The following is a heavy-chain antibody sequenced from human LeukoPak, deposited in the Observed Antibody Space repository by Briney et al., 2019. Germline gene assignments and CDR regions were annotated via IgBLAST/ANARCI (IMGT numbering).Heavy chain of an antibody. J-gene: IGHJ4*02. CDR2: IYYSGST. CDR3: ARQPASGYYYVYYFDY. CDR1: GFTFSRCSMN. V-gene: IGHV4-39*01. Sequence: NPGGSLRLSCAASGFTFSRCSMNWVRQAPGKGLEWIGSIYYSGSTYYNPSLKSRVTISVDTSKNQFSLKLISVTAADTAVYYCARQPASGYYYVYYFDYWGQGTLVTVSS. D-gene: IGHD3-22*01.